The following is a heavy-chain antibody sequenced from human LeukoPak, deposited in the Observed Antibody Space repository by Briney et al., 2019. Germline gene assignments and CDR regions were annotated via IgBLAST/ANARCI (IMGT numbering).Heavy chain of an antibody. D-gene: IGHD3-3*01. J-gene: IGHJ4*02. CDR3: ARAPPTYYDFWSGHTNQFDY. Sequence: GASVKVSCKASGGTFSSYAISWVRQAPGQGLEWMGGIIPIFGTANYAQKFQGRVTITADESTSTAYMELSSLRSEDTAVYYCARAPPTYYDFWSGHTNQFDYWGQGTLVTVSS. CDR1: GGTFSSYA. CDR2: IIPIFGTA. V-gene: IGHV1-69*13.